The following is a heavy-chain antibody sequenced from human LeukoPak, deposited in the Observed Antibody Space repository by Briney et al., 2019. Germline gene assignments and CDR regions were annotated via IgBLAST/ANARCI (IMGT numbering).Heavy chain of an antibody. CDR3: ARDERYDFWSGYLYYFDY. CDR1: GFTFSSYT. V-gene: IGHV3-21*01. Sequence: PGGSLRLSCAASGFTFSSYTMNWVRQTPGKGLEWVSSISRSSSYIYYADSVKGRFTISRDNAKNSLYLQMNSLRAEDTAVYYCARDERYDFWSGYLYYFDYWGQGTLVTVSS. J-gene: IGHJ4*02. CDR2: ISRSSSYI. D-gene: IGHD3-3*01.